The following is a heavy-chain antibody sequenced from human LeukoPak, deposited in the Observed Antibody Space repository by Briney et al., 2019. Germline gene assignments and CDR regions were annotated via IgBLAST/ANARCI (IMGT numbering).Heavy chain of an antibody. Sequence: ASVKVSCKASGYTFTTYGITWVRQAPGQGLEWMGWIHIYRGNTNYAQKFQGRVTMTTDTSTSTVYMEVRGLRSDDTAVYYCARDAIAAAGTQLPYYYYYMDVWGKGTTVTISS. D-gene: IGHD6-13*01. CDR1: GYTFTTYG. CDR3: ARDAIAAAGTQLPYYYYYMDV. CDR2: IHIYRGNT. J-gene: IGHJ6*03. V-gene: IGHV1-18*01.